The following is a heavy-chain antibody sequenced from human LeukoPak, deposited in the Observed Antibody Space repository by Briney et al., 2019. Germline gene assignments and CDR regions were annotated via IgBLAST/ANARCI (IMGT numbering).Heavy chain of an antibody. CDR2: IYNSGST. Sequence: PSETLSLTCTVSGGXISSYYCSWIRQPPGKGLECIGYIYNSGSTNYNPSLKSRVSISVDTSKNQFSLKLSSVTAADTAVYYCARSAIDAFDIWGQGTMVTVSS. J-gene: IGHJ3*02. D-gene: IGHD6-25*01. CDR1: GGXISSYY. CDR3: ARSAIDAFDI. V-gene: IGHV4-59*08.